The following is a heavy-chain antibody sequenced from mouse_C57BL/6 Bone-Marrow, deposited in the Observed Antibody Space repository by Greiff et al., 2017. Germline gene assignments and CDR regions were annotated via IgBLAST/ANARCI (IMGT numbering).Heavy chain of an antibody. V-gene: IGHV1-52*01. J-gene: IGHJ2*01. D-gene: IGHD1-1*01. CDR1: GYTFTSYW. CDR2: IDPSDSDT. Sequence: QVQLQQPGAELVMPGSSVKLSCKASGYTFTSYWMHWVKQRPIQGLEWIGNIDPSDSDTHYNQKFKDKATLTVDKSSSTAYMQLSSLTSEDSAVYYCARELRYSFYYFDYWGQGTTLTVSS. CDR3: ARELRYSFYYFDY.